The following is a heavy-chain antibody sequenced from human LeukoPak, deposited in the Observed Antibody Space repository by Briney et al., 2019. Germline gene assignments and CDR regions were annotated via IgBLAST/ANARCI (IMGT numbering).Heavy chain of an antibody. Sequence: PSETLSLTCTVSGGSISSYYWSWIRQPPGKGLEWIGYIYYIGSTNYNPSLKSRVTISVDTSKNQFSLELSSVTAADTAVYYCARSGKSAYILDYWGQGTLVTVSS. CDR2: IYYIGST. D-gene: IGHD3-16*01. V-gene: IGHV4-59*01. CDR1: GGSISSYY. CDR3: ARSGKSAYILDY. J-gene: IGHJ4*02.